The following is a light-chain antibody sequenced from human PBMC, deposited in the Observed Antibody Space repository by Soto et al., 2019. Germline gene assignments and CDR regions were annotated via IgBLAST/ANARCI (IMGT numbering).Light chain of an antibody. V-gene: IGLV2-14*03. CDR3: SSYTSSSTLGVV. J-gene: IGLJ2*01. Sequence: QSALTQPASVSGSPGQSITNSCTGTSSDVGGYNYVSWYQQHPGKAPKLMIYDVSNRPSGVSYRFSASKSGNTASLTISGLQAEDEADYYCSSYTSSSTLGVVFGGGTKVTVL. CDR2: DVS. CDR1: SSDVGGYNY.